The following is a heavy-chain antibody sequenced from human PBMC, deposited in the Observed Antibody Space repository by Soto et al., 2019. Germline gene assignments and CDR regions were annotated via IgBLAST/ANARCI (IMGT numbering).Heavy chain of an antibody. J-gene: IGHJ6*03. V-gene: IGHV3-7*01. Sequence: DVQLVESGGGLVQPGKSLRLSCEGSEIIFSRFVMSWVRQVPGKRLEWVASIKDDGTEEYYSDTVKGRFIISRDNARNSLYLQMSSVRAEDTCIYFCVRVPLAIEGGNYYYYSMDAWGKGTTVTVSS. CDR1: EIIFSRFV. CDR3: VRVPLAIEGGNYYYYSMDA. D-gene: IGHD3-3*01. CDR2: IKDDGTEE.